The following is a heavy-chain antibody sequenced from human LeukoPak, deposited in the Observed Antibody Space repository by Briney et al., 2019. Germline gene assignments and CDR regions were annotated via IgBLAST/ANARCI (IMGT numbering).Heavy chain of an antibody. J-gene: IGHJ4*02. D-gene: IGHD2-15*01. CDR3: AKEGIVSGTPLCD. V-gene: IGHV3-23*01. Sequence: GGSLRLSCAASGLTFNVYAMSWVRQAPGKGLEWVSTISGTGRNTYYADSVKGRFTVSRDNSNNTLFLQMSSLRAEDTAIYYCAKEGIVSGTPLCDWGQGTLVTVSS. CDR2: ISGTGRNT. CDR1: GLTFNVYA.